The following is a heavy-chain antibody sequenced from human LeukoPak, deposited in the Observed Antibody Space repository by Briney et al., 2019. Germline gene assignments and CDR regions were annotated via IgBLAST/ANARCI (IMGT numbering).Heavy chain of an antibody. CDR2: ISGRGGST. J-gene: IGHJ4*02. CDR3: AKVRQKFGYCSGGSCYRNYFDY. Sequence: GGSLRLSCAASGFTFSSYAMSWVRQAPGKGLEWVSAISGRGGSTYYADSVKGRFTISRDNSQNTLYLHMNTLRAEDTAVYYCAKVRQKFGYCSGGSCYRNYFDYWGQGTLVTVSS. V-gene: IGHV3-23*01. CDR1: GFTFSSYA. D-gene: IGHD2-15*01.